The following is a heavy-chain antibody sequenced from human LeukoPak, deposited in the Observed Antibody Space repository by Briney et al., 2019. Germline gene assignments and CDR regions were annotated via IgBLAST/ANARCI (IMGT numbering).Heavy chain of an antibody. CDR1: GYTFTSYG. CDR2: ISAYNGNT. V-gene: IGHV1-18*01. D-gene: IGHD3-22*01. CDR3: ARASYYYDSSGYHGAFDY. Sequence: GASVKVSCKASGYTFTSYGISWVRQAPGQGLEWMGWISAYNGNTNYAQKLQGRVTMTTDTSTSTAYMELSSLRSEDTAVYYCARASYYYDSSGYHGAFDYWGQGTLVTVSS. J-gene: IGHJ4*02.